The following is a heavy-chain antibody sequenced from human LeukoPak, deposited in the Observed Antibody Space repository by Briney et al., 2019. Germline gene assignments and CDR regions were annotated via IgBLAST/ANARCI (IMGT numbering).Heavy chain of an antibody. Sequence: GGSLRLSCAASGFTFSSYEMNWVRQAPGKGLEWVSYISSSSSTIYYADSVKGRFTISRDNAKNSLYLQMNSLRAEDTAVYYCAREADYYGSGSYLYRYYFDSWGQGTLVTVSS. J-gene: IGHJ4*02. V-gene: IGHV3-48*03. CDR2: ISSSSSTI. CDR1: GFTFSSYE. D-gene: IGHD3-10*01. CDR3: AREADYYGSGSYLYRYYFDS.